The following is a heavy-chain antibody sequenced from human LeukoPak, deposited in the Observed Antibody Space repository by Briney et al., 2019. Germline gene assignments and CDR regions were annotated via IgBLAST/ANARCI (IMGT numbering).Heavy chain of an antibody. Sequence: PGGSLRLSCAVSDFTFSNFAMNWVRQAPGKGLEWGAFIRYDGSNKYYADSVKGRFTISRDNSKNTLYLQMNSLRAEDTAVYYCARAGGKGLNWFDPWGQGTLVTVSS. CDR2: IRYDGSNK. J-gene: IGHJ5*02. V-gene: IGHV3-30*02. CDR3: ARAGGKGLNWFDP. CDR1: DFTFSNFA. D-gene: IGHD4-23*01.